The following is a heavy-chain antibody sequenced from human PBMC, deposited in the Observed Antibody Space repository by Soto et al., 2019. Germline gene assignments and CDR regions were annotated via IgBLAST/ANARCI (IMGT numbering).Heavy chain of an antibody. J-gene: IGHJ4*02. CDR2: IQYRGST. Sequence: HLQLQESGPGLVKPSETLSLTCTVSDDSITSGAYYWGLIRQPPGKGLEWIGTIQYRGSTYYNPSLKSRVTMSLATSKNQYSLRLSSVTAADTAVSFCAGMVWFSDLLVDYWGPGTLVTVSS. D-gene: IGHD3-10*01. CDR3: AGMVWFSDLLVDY. V-gene: IGHV4-39*01. CDR1: DDSITSGAYY.